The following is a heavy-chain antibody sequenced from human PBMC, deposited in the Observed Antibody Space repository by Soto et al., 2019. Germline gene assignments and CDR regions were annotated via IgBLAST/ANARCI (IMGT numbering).Heavy chain of an antibody. CDR3: AKDWVSGSSPY. CDR2: ISGSAGLT. Sequence: EVQLLESGGGLVQPGGSLRLSCTASGFTFSSHAMSWVRQAPGKQLEWVSAISGSAGLTFYADSVKGRFTISRDNSKNTLYLQMNSLRAGDTAVYYCAKDWVSGSSPYWGQGTLVTVSS. CDR1: GFTFSSHA. D-gene: IGHD2-15*01. V-gene: IGHV3-23*01. J-gene: IGHJ4*02.